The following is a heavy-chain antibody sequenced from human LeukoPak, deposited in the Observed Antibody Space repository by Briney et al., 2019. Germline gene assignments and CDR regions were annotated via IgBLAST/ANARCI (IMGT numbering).Heavy chain of an antibody. D-gene: IGHD3-3*01. Sequence: SETLSLTCTVSGGSISSYYWSWVRQPPGKGREWIGEVHLDGRTNYNPSLKSRLIMSVDLPENHISLKLTSVTAADTAVYYCAREGGFYRPLDYSGQGTLVTVSS. CDR1: GGSISSYY. CDR2: VHLDGRT. V-gene: IGHV4-59*12. CDR3: AREGGFYRPLDY. J-gene: IGHJ4*02.